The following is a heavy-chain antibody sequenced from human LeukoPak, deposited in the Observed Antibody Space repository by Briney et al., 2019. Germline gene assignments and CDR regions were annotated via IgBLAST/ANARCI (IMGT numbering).Heavy chain of an antibody. CDR1: GFTFSSYW. D-gene: IGHD7-27*01. V-gene: IGHV3-30*18. CDR3: AKDWGPPVFDY. J-gene: IGHJ4*02. Sequence: GGSLRLSCAASGFTFSSYWMSWVRQAPGKGLEWVAVISYDGSNKYYADSVKGRFTISRDNSKNTLYLQMNSLRAEDTAVYYCAKDWGPPVFDYWGQGTLVTVSS. CDR2: ISYDGSNK.